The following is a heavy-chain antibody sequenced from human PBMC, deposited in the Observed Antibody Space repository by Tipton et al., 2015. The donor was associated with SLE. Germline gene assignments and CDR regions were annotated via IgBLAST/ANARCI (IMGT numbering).Heavy chain of an antibody. D-gene: IGHD6-13*01. Sequence: SGFTFSSYGMHWVRQAPGKGLEWVAFIRYDGSNKYYADSVKGRFTISRDNSKNTLYLQMNSLRAEDTAVYYCAKDGGVAAAGTPADYWGQGTLVTVSS. J-gene: IGHJ4*02. V-gene: IGHV3-30*02. CDR2: IRYDGSNK. CDR3: AKDGGVAAAGTPADY. CDR1: GFTFSSYG.